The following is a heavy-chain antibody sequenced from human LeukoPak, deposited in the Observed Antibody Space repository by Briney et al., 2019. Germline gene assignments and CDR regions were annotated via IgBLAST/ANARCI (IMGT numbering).Heavy chain of an antibody. J-gene: IGHJ4*02. V-gene: IGHV1-18*01. CDR1: GYTFTSYG. Sequence: GASVKVSCKASGYTFTSYGISWVRQAPGQGLEWMGWISAYNGNTNYAQKLQGRVTMTTDTSTSTAYMELRSLRSDDTAVYYCARDLQYYDILTGYCTVPSFDYWGQGTLVTVSS. D-gene: IGHD3-9*01. CDR3: ARDLQYYDILTGYCTVPSFDY. CDR2: ISAYNGNT.